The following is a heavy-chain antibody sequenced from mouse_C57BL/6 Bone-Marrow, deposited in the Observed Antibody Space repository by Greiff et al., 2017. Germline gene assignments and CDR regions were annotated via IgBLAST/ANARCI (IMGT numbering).Heavy chain of an antibody. J-gene: IGHJ2*01. CDR1: GFNIKDDY. CDR2: IDPENGDT. Sequence: EVQLQQSGAELVRPGASVKLSCTASGFNIKDDYMHWVKQRPEQGLEWIGWIDPENGDTEYASKFQGKATITADPSSNTAYLQLSSLTSEDTAVYYCTTDGSPYYFDYWGQGTTLTVSS. V-gene: IGHV14-4*01. CDR3: TTDGSPYYFDY. D-gene: IGHD1-1*01.